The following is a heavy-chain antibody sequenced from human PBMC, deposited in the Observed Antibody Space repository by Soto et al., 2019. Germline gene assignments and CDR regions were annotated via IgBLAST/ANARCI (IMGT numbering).Heavy chain of an antibody. J-gene: IGHJ4*02. Sequence: QVQLQESGPGLVKPSQTLSLTCTVSGDSITSDDYYWSWIRQPPGKGLEWIGYVYYSGSTHYNPSLKSRLTISVDTSKNQFSLKLSSVTAADTAVYYCARGGSWGITDYWGQGTLVSVSS. D-gene: IGHD1-26*01. V-gene: IGHV4-30-4*01. CDR2: VYYSGST. CDR1: GDSITSDDYY. CDR3: ARGGSWGITDY.